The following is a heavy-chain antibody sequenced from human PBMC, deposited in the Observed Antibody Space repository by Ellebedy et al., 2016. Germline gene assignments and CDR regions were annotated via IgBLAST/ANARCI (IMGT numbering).Heavy chain of an antibody. Sequence: SLKISXAASGFNFDDYGMHWVRQAPGKGLEWVSSISWNNGNIGYGDSVKGRFTISRDNAKNSLYLQMNSLSAEDTAFYYCAKDRDRWSNFDYWGQGILVTVSS. V-gene: IGHV3-9*01. CDR1: GFNFDDYG. J-gene: IGHJ4*02. D-gene: IGHD4-23*01. CDR3: AKDRDRWSNFDY. CDR2: ISWNNGNI.